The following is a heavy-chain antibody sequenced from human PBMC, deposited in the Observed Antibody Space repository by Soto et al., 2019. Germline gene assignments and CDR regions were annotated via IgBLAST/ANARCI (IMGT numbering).Heavy chain of an antibody. Sequence: VQLVQSGAEVKKPGSSVKVSCKASGGTFSSYTISWVRQAPGQGLEWMGRIIPILGIANYAQKFQGRVTITADKSTSTAYMELSSLRSEDTAVYYCASYCGGDCQGWFDPWGQGTLVTVSS. CDR2: IIPILGIA. CDR1: GGTFSSYT. CDR3: ASYCGGDCQGWFDP. J-gene: IGHJ5*02. V-gene: IGHV1-69*02. D-gene: IGHD2-21*02.